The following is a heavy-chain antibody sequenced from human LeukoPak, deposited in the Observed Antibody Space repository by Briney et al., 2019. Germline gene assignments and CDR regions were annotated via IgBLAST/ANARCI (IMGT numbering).Heavy chain of an antibody. D-gene: IGHD2-21*01. CDR2: IRRKTDGETT. CDR1: GFTFSNVW. CDR3: VTDLVIKGYFDY. Sequence: PGGSLRLSCAASGFTFSNVWVSWVRQVPGEGLEWVGRIRRKTDGETTDHAAPVKGRFTISRDDSKNTLYLQMNSLKTEDTAVYYCVTDLVIKGYFDYWGQGTLVTVSS. J-gene: IGHJ4*02. V-gene: IGHV3-15*01.